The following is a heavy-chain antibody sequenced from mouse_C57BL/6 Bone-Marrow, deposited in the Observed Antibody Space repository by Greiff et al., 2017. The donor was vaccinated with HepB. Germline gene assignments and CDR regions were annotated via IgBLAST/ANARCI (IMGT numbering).Heavy chain of an antibody. V-gene: IGHV1-59*01. J-gene: IGHJ4*01. D-gene: IGHD3-3*01. CDR2: IDPSDSYT. CDR1: GYTFTSYW. CDR3: ARRDYYYAMDY. Sequence: VQPQQPGAELVRPGTSVKLSCKASGYTFTSYWMHWVKQRPGQGLEWIGVIDPSDSYTNYNQKFKGKATLTVDTSSSTAYMQLSSLTSEDSAVYYCARRDYYYAMDYWGQGTSVTVSS.